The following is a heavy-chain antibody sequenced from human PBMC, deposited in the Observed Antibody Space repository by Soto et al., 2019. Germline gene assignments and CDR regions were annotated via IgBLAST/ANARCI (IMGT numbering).Heavy chain of an antibody. J-gene: IGHJ3*02. V-gene: IGHV1-69*13. CDR2: IIPIFGTA. CDR1: GGTFSSYD. Sequence: SVKVSCKASGGTFSSYDISWVRQAPGQGLEWMGGIIPIFGTANYAQKFQGRVTITADESTSTAYMELSSLRSEDTAVYYCARILGGQQLVRAFYIWGQGTMVTVSS. D-gene: IGHD6-13*01. CDR3: ARILGGQQLVRAFYI.